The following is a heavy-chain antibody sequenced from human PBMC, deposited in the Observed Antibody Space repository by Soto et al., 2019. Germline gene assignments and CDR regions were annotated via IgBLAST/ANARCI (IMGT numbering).Heavy chain of an antibody. CDR3: ARDLDYAFDY. Sequence: GGSLRLSCAASGFTFKTYTMNWVRQAPGKGLEWISFINTRSNSMYYADSVKGRFTISRDNAKNSLFLQMNSLRAEDTAVYYCARDLDYAFDYWGQGTLVTVSS. CDR2: INTRSNSM. D-gene: IGHD2-2*01. J-gene: IGHJ4*02. CDR1: GFTFKTYT. V-gene: IGHV3-48*01.